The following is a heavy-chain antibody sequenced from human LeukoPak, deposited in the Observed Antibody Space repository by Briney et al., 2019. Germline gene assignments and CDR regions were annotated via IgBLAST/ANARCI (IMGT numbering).Heavy chain of an antibody. V-gene: IGHV3-23*01. D-gene: IGHD6-13*01. CDR1: GFTFSSYA. Sequence: GRSLRLSCAASGFTFSSYAMSWVRQAPGKGLEWVSAISGSGGSTYYADSVKGRFTISRDNSKNTLYLQMNSLRAEDTAVYYCAKARSWTLDAFDIWGQGTMVTVSS. CDR2: ISGSGGST. J-gene: IGHJ3*02. CDR3: AKARSWTLDAFDI.